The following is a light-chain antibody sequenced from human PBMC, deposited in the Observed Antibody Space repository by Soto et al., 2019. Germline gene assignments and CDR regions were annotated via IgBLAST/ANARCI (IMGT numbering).Light chain of an antibody. CDR2: DTS. J-gene: IGKJ4*01. CDR1: QSIASF. Sequence: DIQMTQSPSSLSASIGDTVTITCRASQSIASFLNWLQLKPGKAPKLLISDTSTLQSGVPSRFSGGGSGTEFTLPVRSLQPEDSALYFLHPDYGPLLPFGAGNRVEIK. V-gene: IGKV1-39*01. CDR3: HPDYGPLLP.